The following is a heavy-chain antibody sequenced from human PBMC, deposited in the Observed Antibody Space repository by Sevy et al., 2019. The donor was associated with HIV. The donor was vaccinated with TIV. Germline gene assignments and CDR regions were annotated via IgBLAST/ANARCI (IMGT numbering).Heavy chain of an antibody. V-gene: IGHV4-34*01. CDR1: GGSFSGYY. CDR3: ARHCSSTSCSHALDI. D-gene: IGHD2-2*01. Sequence: SETLSLTCAVYGGSFSGYYWSWIRQPPGKGLEWIGEINHSGSTNYNPSLKSRVTISGDTSKNQFSLKLSSVTAADTTVYYCARHCSSTSCSHALDIWGQGTMVTVSS. J-gene: IGHJ3*02. CDR2: INHSGST.